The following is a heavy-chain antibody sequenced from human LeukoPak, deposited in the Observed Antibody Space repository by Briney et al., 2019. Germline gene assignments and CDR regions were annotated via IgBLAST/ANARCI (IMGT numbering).Heavy chain of an antibody. J-gene: IGHJ4*02. Sequence: ASVKVSCKASGYTFTSYYMHWVRQAPGQGLEWREIINPSGGSTSYAQKFQGRVTMTRDTSTSTVYMELSSLRSEDTAVYYCARAENEIVGDFDYWGQGTLVTVSS. CDR2: INPSGGST. V-gene: IGHV1-46*01. CDR3: ARAENEIVGDFDY. CDR1: GYTFTSYY. D-gene: IGHD1-26*01.